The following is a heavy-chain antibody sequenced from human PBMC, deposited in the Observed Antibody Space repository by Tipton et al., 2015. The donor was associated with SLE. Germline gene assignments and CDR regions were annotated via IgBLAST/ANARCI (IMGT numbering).Heavy chain of an antibody. V-gene: IGHV4-4*07. J-gene: IGHJ1*01. D-gene: IGHD2-21*02. CDR2: IYSSGNT. CDR1: GGSMNNYY. CDR3: ARDGGYCGGDCYREGYFQH. Sequence: TLSLTCTVSGGSMNNYYWTWIRQPAGRGLEWIGRIYSSGNTNYNPSLESRVTMSVDTSKNQFSLKLSSVTAADTAVYYCARDGGYCGGDCYREGYFQHWGQGTLVTVSS.